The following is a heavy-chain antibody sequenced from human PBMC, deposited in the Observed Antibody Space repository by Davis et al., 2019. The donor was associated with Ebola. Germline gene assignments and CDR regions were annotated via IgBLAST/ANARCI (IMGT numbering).Heavy chain of an antibody. CDR2: ISGSGGST. J-gene: IGHJ4*02. D-gene: IGHD3-10*01. Sequence: GGSLRLSCAASGFTFSSYWMSWVRQAPGKGLEWVSAISGSGGSTYYAGSVKGRFTISRDNSQNTVYLLMNSLRAEDTAIYYCARIEAYGSGNYYDYWGQGTLVTVSS. V-gene: IGHV3-23*01. CDR1: GFTFSSYW. CDR3: ARIEAYGSGNYYDY.